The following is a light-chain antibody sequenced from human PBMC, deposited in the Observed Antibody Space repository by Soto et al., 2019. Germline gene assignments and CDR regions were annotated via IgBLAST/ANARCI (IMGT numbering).Light chain of an antibody. CDR1: NIGSKS. CDR3: QVWDSSSDHVV. J-gene: IGLJ2*01. CDR2: YDS. V-gene: IGLV3-21*04. Sequence: SYELTQPPSVSVAPGKKARITCGGNNIGSKSVHWYQQKPGQAPVLAIYYDSDRPSGIPERFSGSNSGNTATLTISRVEAGDEADYYCQVWDSSSDHVVFGGGTKLTVL.